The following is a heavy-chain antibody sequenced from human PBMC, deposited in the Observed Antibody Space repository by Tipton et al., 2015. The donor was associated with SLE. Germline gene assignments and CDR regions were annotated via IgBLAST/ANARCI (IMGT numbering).Heavy chain of an antibody. CDR1: GGSISSSY. D-gene: IGHD5-18*01. V-gene: IGHV4-59*01. CDR3: ARGSGYTSVFGAFDI. CDR2: IYYSGIT. J-gene: IGHJ3*02. Sequence: TLSLTCAISGGSISSSYWSWIRQPPGKGLEWIGYIYYSGITYYSPSLKSRVTISLDTSRHQFSLRLSSATAADTAVYYCARGSGYTSVFGAFDIWGPGAMVVVSS.